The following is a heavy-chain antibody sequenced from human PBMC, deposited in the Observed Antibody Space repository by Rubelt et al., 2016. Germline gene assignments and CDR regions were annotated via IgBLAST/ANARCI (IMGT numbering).Heavy chain of an antibody. V-gene: IGHV4-4*02. Sequence: QVQLQESGPGLVKPSGTLSLTCAVSGGSISSSNWWSWVRQPPGKGLEWIGEIYHSGSTNYNPSLKSPVALSVGKSKDQISQKLSSVTAAEPAVYYSARAGLTRVWFGELARWFDHWGQGTLVTVSS. CDR3: ARAGLTRVWFGELARWFDH. D-gene: IGHD3-10*01. J-gene: IGHJ5*02. CDR1: GGSISSSNW. CDR2: IYHSGST.